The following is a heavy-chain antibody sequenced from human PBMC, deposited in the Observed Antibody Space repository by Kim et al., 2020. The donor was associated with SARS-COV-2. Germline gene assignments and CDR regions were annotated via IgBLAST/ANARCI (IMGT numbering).Heavy chain of an antibody. Sequence: SETLSLTCAVYGGSFSGYYWSWIRQPPGKGLEWIGEINHSGSTNYNPSLKSRVTISVDTSKNQFSLKLSSVTAADTAVYYCARGGFIAAAGTLFDYWGQGTLVTVSS. CDR3: ARGGFIAAAGTLFDY. D-gene: IGHD6-13*01. CDR2: INHSGST. CDR1: GGSFSGYY. J-gene: IGHJ4*02. V-gene: IGHV4-34*01.